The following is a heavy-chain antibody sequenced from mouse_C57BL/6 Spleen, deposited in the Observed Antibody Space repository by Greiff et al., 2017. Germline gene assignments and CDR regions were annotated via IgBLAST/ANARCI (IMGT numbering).Heavy chain of an antibody. D-gene: IGHD3-1*01. Sequence: QVHVKQSGAELARPGASVKMSCKASGYTFTSYTMHWVQQTPGQGLEWIGYINPSSGYTKYNQKFKDKATLTADKSSSTAYMQLSSLTSEDSAVYYCARWGYDYDAMDYWGQGTSVTVSS. V-gene: IGHV1-4*01. CDR3: ARWGYDYDAMDY. J-gene: IGHJ4*01. CDR2: INPSSGYT. CDR1: GYTFTSYT.